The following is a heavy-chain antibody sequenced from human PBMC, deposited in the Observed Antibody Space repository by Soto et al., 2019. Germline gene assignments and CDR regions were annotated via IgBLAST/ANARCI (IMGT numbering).Heavy chain of an antibody. CDR2: ISSSGSTI. CDR3: ARDFPAAMPWISPYFDY. Sequence: PGGSLRLSCAASGFTFSDYYMSWIRQAPGKGLEWVSYISSSGSTIYYADSVKGRFTISRDNAKNSLYLQMNSLRAEDTAVYYCARDFPAAMPWISPYFDYWGQGTLVTVSP. CDR1: GFTFSDYY. J-gene: IGHJ4*02. D-gene: IGHD2-2*01. V-gene: IGHV3-11*01.